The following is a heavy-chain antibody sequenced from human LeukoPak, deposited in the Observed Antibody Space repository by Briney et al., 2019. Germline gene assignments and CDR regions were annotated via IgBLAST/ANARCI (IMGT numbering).Heavy chain of an antibody. Sequence: PSQTLSLTCTVSGGSISSGSYYWSWVRQPAGKGLEWIGRIYTSGSTNYNPSLKSRVTISVDTSKNQFSLKLSSVTAADTAVYYCAREVDCTSCYKTGYMDVWGKGTTVTVSS. V-gene: IGHV4-61*02. CDR2: IYTSGST. D-gene: IGHD2-2*02. CDR3: AREVDCTSCYKTGYMDV. CDR1: GGSISSGSYY. J-gene: IGHJ6*03.